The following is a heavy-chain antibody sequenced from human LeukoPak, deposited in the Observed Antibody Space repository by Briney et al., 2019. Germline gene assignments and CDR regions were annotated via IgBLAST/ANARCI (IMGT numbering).Heavy chain of an antibody. CDR1: GFTFSTYG. V-gene: IGHV3-7*03. J-gene: IGHJ5*02. CDR3: ALHINGDYESRFDP. CDR2: IKQDGSEK. Sequence: GGTLRLSCAASGFTFSTYGMSWVRQAPGKGLEWVANIKQDGSEKYYVDSVKGRFTISRDNAKNSLYLQMNSLRAEDTAIYYCALHINGDYESRFDPWGQGTLVTVSS. D-gene: IGHD4-17*01.